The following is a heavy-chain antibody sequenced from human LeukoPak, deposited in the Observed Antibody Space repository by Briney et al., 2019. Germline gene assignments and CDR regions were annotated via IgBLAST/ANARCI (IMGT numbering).Heavy chain of an antibody. CDR1: GGSISSGGYY. D-gene: IGHD2/OR15-2a*01. CDR3: ARDPTRIVPRSY. V-gene: IGHV4-30-2*01. Sequence: SETLSLTCTVSGGSISSGGYYWSWIRQPPGKGLEWIGYIYHSGSTYYNPSLKSRVTISVDRSKNQFSLKLSSVTAADTAVYYCARDPTRIVPRSYWGQETLVTVSS. CDR2: IYHSGST. J-gene: IGHJ4*02.